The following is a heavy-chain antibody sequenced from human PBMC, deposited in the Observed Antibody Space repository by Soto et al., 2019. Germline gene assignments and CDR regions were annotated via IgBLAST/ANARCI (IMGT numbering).Heavy chain of an antibody. Sequence: SETLSLTCAVCGGSFSGYYWSWIRQPPGKGLEWIGEINHSGSTNYNPSLKSRVTISVDTSKNQFSLKLSSVTAADTAVYYCARALFRMGPADYWGQGTLVTVSS. D-gene: IGHD1-26*01. CDR2: INHSGST. CDR1: GGSFSGYY. CDR3: ARALFRMGPADY. J-gene: IGHJ4*02. V-gene: IGHV4-34*01.